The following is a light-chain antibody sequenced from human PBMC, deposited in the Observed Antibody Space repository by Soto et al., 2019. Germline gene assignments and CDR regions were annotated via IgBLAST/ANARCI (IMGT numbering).Light chain of an antibody. CDR3: QQYGSSHLT. CDR1: KSVSSSY. V-gene: IGKV3-20*01. Sequence: EIVLTQSPGTLSLSPGERATLSCRASKSVSSSYLAWYQQKPGQAPRLLIYGASSRATGIPDRFSGSGSGTDFTLTISRLEPEDFAVYYCQQYGSSHLTFGGGTKVEIK. J-gene: IGKJ4*01. CDR2: GAS.